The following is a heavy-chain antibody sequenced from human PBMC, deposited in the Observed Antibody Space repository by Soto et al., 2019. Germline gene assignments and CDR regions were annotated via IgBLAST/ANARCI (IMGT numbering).Heavy chain of an antibody. CDR1: GGFLSESY. Sequence: SETLSLTCAVYGGFLSESYWTWIRQPPGKGLEWIGEINHFGGTNYNPSLKSRVTTSVDTSQNQFSLRLISVTAADTAMYFCVRIRYQLPSSVLWLDPWGQGTPVTVS. J-gene: IGHJ5*02. D-gene: IGHD3-16*01. CDR2: INHFGGT. V-gene: IGHV4-34*01. CDR3: VRIRYQLPSSVLWLDP.